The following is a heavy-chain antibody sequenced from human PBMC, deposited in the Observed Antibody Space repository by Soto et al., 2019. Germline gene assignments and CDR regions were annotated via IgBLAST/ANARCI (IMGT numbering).Heavy chain of an antibody. J-gene: IGHJ4*01. CDR1: GFTVSSYA. CDR3: AKDSTLNRDDYNWGKGYYFAH. CDR2: ISGSGGST. D-gene: IGHD4-4*01. Sequence: GGSLRLSCAASGFTVSSYAMSWVRQAPGKGLEWVSSISGSGGSTYYADSVKGRFTISRDNSKNTLYLQMNSLRAEDTAVYYCAKDSTLNRDDYNWGKGYYFAHWRHGTLATVSS. V-gene: IGHV3-23*01.